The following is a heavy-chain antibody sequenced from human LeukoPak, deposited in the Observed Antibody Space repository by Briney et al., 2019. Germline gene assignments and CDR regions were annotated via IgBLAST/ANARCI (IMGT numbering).Heavy chain of an antibody. CDR1: GFTFSSYA. J-gene: IGHJ6*02. CDR3: AKDAGSGGSCYLLSCYYYGMDV. Sequence: GGSLRLSCAASGFTFSSYATSWVRQAPGKGLEWVSAISGSGGSTYYADSVKGRFTISRDNSKNTLYLQMNSLRAEDTAVYYCAKDAGSGGSCYLLSCYYYGMDVWGQGTTVTVSS. V-gene: IGHV3-23*01. CDR2: ISGSGGST. D-gene: IGHD2-15*01.